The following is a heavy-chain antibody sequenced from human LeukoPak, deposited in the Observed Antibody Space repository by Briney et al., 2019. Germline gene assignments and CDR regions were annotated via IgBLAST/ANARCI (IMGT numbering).Heavy chain of an antibody. CDR2: ISGSGGSA. CDR3: ARGSGWYDY. J-gene: IGHJ4*02. Sequence: GGSLRLSCAASGFTFSSYAMTWVRQAPGKGLEWVSAISGSGGSAYYADSVKGRFTISRDNAKNSLYLQMNSLRAEDTAVYYCARGSGWYDYWGQGTLVTVSS. CDR1: GFTFSSYA. V-gene: IGHV3-23*01. D-gene: IGHD6-19*01.